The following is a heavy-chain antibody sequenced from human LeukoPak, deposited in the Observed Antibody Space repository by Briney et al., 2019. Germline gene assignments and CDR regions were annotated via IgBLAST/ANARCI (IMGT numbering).Heavy chain of an antibody. Sequence: KPGGSLRLSCAASGFTFSNAWMNWVRQAPGKGLEWVSYISSSGSTIYYADSVKGRFTISRDNAKNSLYLQMNSLRAEDTAVYYCAELGITMIGGVWGKGTTVTISS. CDR2: ISSSGSTI. J-gene: IGHJ6*04. CDR1: GFTFSNAW. V-gene: IGHV3-48*04. D-gene: IGHD3-10*02. CDR3: AELGITMIGGV.